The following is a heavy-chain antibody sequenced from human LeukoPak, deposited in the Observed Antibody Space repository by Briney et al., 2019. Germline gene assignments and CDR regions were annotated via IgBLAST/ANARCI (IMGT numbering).Heavy chain of an antibody. Sequence: PGGSLRLSCAASGFTFSSYSMNWVRQAPGKGLEWVSYISSSSSTIYYADSVKGRFTISRDNAKNSLYLQMNSLRAEDTAVYYCASSGSYLYFQHWGQGTLVTVSS. D-gene: IGHD1-26*01. V-gene: IGHV3-48*01. J-gene: IGHJ1*01. CDR1: GFTFSSYS. CDR2: ISSSSSTI. CDR3: ASSGSYLYFQH.